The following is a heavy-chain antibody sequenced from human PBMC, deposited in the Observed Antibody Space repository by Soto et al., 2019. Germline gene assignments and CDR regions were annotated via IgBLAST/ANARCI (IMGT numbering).Heavy chain of an antibody. D-gene: IGHD3-9*01. CDR1: GGSVSSGSYY. J-gene: IGHJ3*02. Sequence: QVQLQESGPGLVKPSETLSLTCTVSGGSVSSGSYYWSWIRQPPGKGLEWIGYIYYSGSTNYNPSLKSRVTISVDTSKNQFSLKLSSVTAVDTAVYYCARALVRYFDDDAFDIWGQGTMVTVSS. V-gene: IGHV4-61*01. CDR2: IYYSGST. CDR3: ARALVRYFDDDAFDI.